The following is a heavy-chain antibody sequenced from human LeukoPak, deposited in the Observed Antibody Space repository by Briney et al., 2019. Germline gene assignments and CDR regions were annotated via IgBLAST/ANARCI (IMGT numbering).Heavy chain of an antibody. J-gene: IGHJ6*03. Sequence: GSLRLSCAASGFTFDDYGMNWVRQVSGKGLEWVSGINWNGGSRGYADSVKGRFTISRDNTKNSLYLQMNSLRAEDTALYYCARKQLVDYNFYYMDVWGKGTTVTVSS. CDR3: ARKQLVDYNFYYMDV. V-gene: IGHV3-20*04. CDR2: INWNGGSR. CDR1: GFTFDDYG. D-gene: IGHD6-6*01.